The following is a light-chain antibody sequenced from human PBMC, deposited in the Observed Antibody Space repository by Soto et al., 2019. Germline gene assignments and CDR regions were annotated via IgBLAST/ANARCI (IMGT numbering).Light chain of an antibody. CDR2: GAS. CDR3: QQALT. Sequence: VLTQSPGTLSLSPGGRAILSCRASQTVSRYYLSWYQKKPGQPPRLLIYGASTRATGVPDRFSGSGSGADFTLTISSLQPEDFAVYYCQQALTCGGGTTVEMK. J-gene: IGKJ4*01. CDR1: QTVSRYY. V-gene: IGKV3D-7*01.